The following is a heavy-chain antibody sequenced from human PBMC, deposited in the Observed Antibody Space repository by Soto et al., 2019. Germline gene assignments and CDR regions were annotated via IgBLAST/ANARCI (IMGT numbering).Heavy chain of an antibody. CDR2: ISSSSIYT. Sequence: QVQLVESGGGLVKPGGSLRLSCVASGFSISDDYMTWIRQAPGKGLEWVSHISSSSIYTSYAHSVMGRFTISRDNAKNSLYLQMNSLTSEDTAVYYCARDSGSSKYGLDVWGQGTTVIVSS. D-gene: IGHD6-13*01. V-gene: IGHV3-11*06. J-gene: IGHJ6*02. CDR3: ARDSGSSKYGLDV. CDR1: GFSISDDY.